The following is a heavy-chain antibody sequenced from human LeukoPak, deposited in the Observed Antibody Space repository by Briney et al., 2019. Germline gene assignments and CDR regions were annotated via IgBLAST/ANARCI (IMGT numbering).Heavy chain of an antibody. CDR1: GFTFSTFA. D-gene: IGHD3-22*01. Sequence: GGSLRLSCAASGFTFSTFAMIWVRQPPGKGLEWVSSIFPSGGEIHYADSVRGRFTISRDNSKSTLSLQMNSLRAEDTAVYYCARETSGYYYKSYFDYWGQGTLVTVSS. CDR3: ARETSGYYYKSYFDY. J-gene: IGHJ4*02. CDR2: IFPSGGEI. V-gene: IGHV3-23*01.